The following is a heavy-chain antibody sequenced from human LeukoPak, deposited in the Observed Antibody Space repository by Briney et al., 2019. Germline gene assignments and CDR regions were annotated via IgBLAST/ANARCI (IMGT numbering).Heavy chain of an antibody. V-gene: IGHV3-7*01. Sequence: GGTLRLSCAASGLTFSTYGMTWVRQAPGKGLEWVANIKKDGSEKYYVDAVKGRFTISRDNAKTSLYLQMNSLRAEDTAVYYCARDLSGIAGYTYGRGIDYWGQGTLVTVSS. D-gene: IGHD5-18*01. CDR2: IKKDGSEK. J-gene: IGHJ4*02. CDR3: ARDLSGIAGYTYGRGIDY. CDR1: GLTFSTYG.